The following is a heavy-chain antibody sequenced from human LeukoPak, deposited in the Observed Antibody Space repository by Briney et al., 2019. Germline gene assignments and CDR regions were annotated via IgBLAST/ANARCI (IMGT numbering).Heavy chain of an antibody. CDR2: IIPILGIA. Sequence: SVKVSCKASGYTFTSYGISWVRQAPGQGLEWMGRIIPILGIANYAQKFQGRVTITADKSTSTAYMELSSLRSEDTAVYYCATDIGPTYYYGSGSYHWGQGTLVTVSS. CDR1: GYTFTSYG. V-gene: IGHV1-69*04. D-gene: IGHD3-10*01. J-gene: IGHJ4*02. CDR3: ATDIGPTYYYGSGSYH.